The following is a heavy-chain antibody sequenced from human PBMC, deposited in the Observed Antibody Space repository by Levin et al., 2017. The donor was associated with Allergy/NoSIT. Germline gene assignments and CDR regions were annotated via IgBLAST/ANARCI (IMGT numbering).Heavy chain of an antibody. CDR1: GYTVTDFG. Sequence: PTASVKVSCKASGYTVTDFGFAWVRQAPGQGLEWMGWISAFSGDTNYAPKFQDRFTLTTDTSTSTAYIELRSLTSDDTAIYYCARDGYGSGWYFDYWGQGTLVTVSS. D-gene: IGHD6-19*01. J-gene: IGHJ4*02. CDR2: ISAFSGDT. CDR3: ARDGYGSGWYFDY. V-gene: IGHV1-18*01.